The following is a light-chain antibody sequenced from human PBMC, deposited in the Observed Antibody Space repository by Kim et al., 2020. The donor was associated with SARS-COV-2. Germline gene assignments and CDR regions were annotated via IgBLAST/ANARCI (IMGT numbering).Light chain of an antibody. CDR2: DAF. CDR1: QGISNY. Sequence: ASVGDRVTITCRASQGISNYLAWYQQKPGKVPKVLIYDAFALQSGVPSRFSGSGSGTDFTLTISSLQPEDVATYYCQKYNSAPWTFGQGTKVEIK. V-gene: IGKV1-27*01. CDR3: QKYNSAPWT. J-gene: IGKJ1*01.